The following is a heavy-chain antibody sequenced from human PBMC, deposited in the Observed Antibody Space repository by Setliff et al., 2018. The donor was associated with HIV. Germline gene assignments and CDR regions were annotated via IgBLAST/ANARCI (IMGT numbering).Heavy chain of an antibody. Sequence: GGSLRLSCAASGFSFSNYWMSWVRQAPGKGLEWVSAISSGGEIMFYADSVKGRFTISRDNSKNTLYLQMISLRADDTAVYYCAKSLLVAGNDYWGQGTLVTVSS. D-gene: IGHD2-8*02. J-gene: IGHJ4*02. V-gene: IGHV3-23*01. CDR2: ISSGGEIM. CDR1: GFSFSNYW. CDR3: AKSLLVAGNDY.